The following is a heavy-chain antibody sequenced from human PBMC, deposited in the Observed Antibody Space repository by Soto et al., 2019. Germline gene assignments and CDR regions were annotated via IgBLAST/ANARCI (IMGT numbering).Heavy chain of an antibody. CDR3: ARDLDNWNYGPQLWY. CDR2: IIPIFGTA. Sequence: GASVKVSCKASGGTFSSYAISWVRQAPGQGLEWMGGIIPIFGTANYAQKFQGRVAITADESTSTAYMELSSLRSEDTAVYYCARDLDNWNYGPQLWYWGQGTQVTVSS. CDR1: GGTFSSYA. J-gene: IGHJ4*02. V-gene: IGHV1-69*13. D-gene: IGHD1-7*01.